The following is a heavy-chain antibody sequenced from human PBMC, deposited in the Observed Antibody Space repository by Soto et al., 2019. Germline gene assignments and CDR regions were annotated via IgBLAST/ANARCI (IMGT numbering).Heavy chain of an antibody. CDR1: GFTFSSYS. V-gene: IGHV3-21*01. Sequence: GGSLRLACAASGFTFSSYSMNGVRQAPGKGLEWVSSSSSSSTYVYYADSVKGRFIISRDNPKNSLYLQMNSLRAEDTAVYYCAAVVAYYGMDVWGQGTTVTVSS. CDR3: AAVVAYYGMDV. CDR2: SSSSSTYV. J-gene: IGHJ6*02.